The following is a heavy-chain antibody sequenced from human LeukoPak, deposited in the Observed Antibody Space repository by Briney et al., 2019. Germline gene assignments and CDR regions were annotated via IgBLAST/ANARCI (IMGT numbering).Heavy chain of an antibody. CDR2: IIPMFGST. V-gene: IGHV1-69*13. CDR1: GGSFTNCP. CDR3: ARDGYYDSSGYPFDP. Sequence: SVKVSCKASGGSFTNCPFHWVRQAPGQGLEWMGGIIPMFGSTDYAQKFQGRVTITADESTSTAYMELSSLRSEDTAVYYCARDGYYDSSGYPFDPWGQGTLVTVSS. J-gene: IGHJ5*02. D-gene: IGHD3-22*01.